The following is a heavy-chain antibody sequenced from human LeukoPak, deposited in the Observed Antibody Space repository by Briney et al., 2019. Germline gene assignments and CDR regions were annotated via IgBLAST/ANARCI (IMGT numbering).Heavy chain of an antibody. V-gene: IGHV4-59*12. CDR3: AREGGFYRPLDY. J-gene: IGHJ4*02. D-gene: IGHD3-3*01. CDR1: GGSINPYY. Sequence: PSETLSLTCTVSGGSINPYYWSWIRQPPGKGLEWIGYIYYSGSTNYNPSLKSRVTISVDTSKNQFSLKLSSVTAADTAVYYCAREGGFYRPLDYSGQGTLVTVSS. CDR2: IYYSGST.